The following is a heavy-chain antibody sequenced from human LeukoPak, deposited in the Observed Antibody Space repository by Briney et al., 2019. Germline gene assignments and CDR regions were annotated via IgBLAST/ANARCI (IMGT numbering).Heavy chain of an antibody. J-gene: IGHJ4*02. V-gene: IGHV3-21*04. D-gene: IGHD3-10*01. CDR1: GFTFSSYS. Sequence: GGSLRLSCVASGFTFSSYSMNWVRQAPGKGLEWVSSITRSSYIYYADSVKGRFTISRDNSKNTLYLQMNSLRAEDTAVYYCAKHYYGSGSYSPVFDYWGQGTLVTVSS. CDR3: AKHYYGSGSYSPVFDY. CDR2: ITRSSYI.